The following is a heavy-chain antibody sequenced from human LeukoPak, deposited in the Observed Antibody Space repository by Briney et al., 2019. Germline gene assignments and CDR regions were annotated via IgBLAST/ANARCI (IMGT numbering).Heavy chain of an antibody. V-gene: IGHV3-30*04. CDR2: ISYDGSNK. CDR1: GSTFSSYA. Sequence: GGSLRLSCAPSGSTFSSYAMHWVRQAPGKGLEWVAVISYDGSNKYYADSVKGRFTISRDNSKNTLYLQMNSLRAEDTAVYYCARGEGLDYWGQGTLVTVSS. J-gene: IGHJ4*02. CDR3: ARGEGLDY.